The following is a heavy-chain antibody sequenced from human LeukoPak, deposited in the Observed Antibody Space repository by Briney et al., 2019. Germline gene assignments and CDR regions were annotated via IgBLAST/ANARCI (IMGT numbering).Heavy chain of an antibody. Sequence: SVKVSCKASGYTFTAQYMHWVRQAPGQGLEWMGWINPNNGDTKYAQSFLGRVTMTRDTSTTTAYMELSSLRSDDAAVYFCASYPRSIPTPPFDYWGQGTLVTVSS. V-gene: IGHV1-2*02. CDR1: GYTFTAQY. J-gene: IGHJ4*02. D-gene: IGHD2-21*01. CDR3: ASYPRSIPTPPFDY. CDR2: INPNNGDT.